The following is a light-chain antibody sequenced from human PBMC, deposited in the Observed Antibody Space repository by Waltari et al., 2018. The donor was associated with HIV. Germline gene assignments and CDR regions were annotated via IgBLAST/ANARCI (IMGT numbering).Light chain of an antibody. CDR1: SSNIGRYA. CDR3: SVWDHNLSAQL. CDR2: GSS. V-gene: IGLV1-44*01. J-gene: IGLJ2*01. Sequence: QSALTQEASVSGTVGQKVTLSCTGNSSNIGRYAVGWYQQIAHISPKPVMCGSSPPSGIADRFSGSKSGTTASLTTSCLQPDDEGHYYCSVWDHNLSAQLFGGGTTVTVL.